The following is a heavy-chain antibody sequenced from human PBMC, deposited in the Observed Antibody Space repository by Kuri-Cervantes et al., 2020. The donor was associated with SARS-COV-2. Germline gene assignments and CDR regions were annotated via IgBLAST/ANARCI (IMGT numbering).Heavy chain of an antibody. V-gene: IGHV1-18*01. Sequence: ASVKVSCKASGYTFTSYGISWVRRAPGQGLEWMGWISAYNGNTNYAQKLQGRVTMTTDTSTSTAYMELRSLRAEDTAVHYCARDLLWFGEYLGYYYGMDVWGQGTTVTVSS. CDR2: ISAYNGNT. D-gene: IGHD3-10*01. J-gene: IGHJ6*02. CDR1: GYTFTSYG. CDR3: ARDLLWFGEYLGYYYGMDV.